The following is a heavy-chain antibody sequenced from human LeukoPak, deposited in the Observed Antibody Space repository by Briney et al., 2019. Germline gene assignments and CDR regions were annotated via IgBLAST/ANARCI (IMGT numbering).Heavy chain of an antibody. V-gene: IGHV4-4*07. Sequence: SETPSLTCTVSGGSISSYYWSWIRQPAGKGLEWIGRIYTSGSTNYNPSLKSRVTISVDTSKNQFSLKLNSVTAADTAVYYCARDPRGGTSRDNWFDPWGQGTLVTVSS. D-gene: IGHD1-1*01. CDR3: ARDPRGGTSRDNWFDP. J-gene: IGHJ5*02. CDR2: IYTSGST. CDR1: GGSISSYY.